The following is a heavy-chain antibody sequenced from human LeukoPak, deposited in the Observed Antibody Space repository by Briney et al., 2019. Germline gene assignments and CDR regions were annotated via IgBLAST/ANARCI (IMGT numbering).Heavy chain of an antibody. V-gene: IGHV1-2*02. D-gene: IGHD3-16*02. J-gene: IGHJ4*02. CDR3: ARDYVHYDYVWGSYRLNY. CDR2: INPNSGGT. CDR1: GYTFTGYY. Sequence: ASVKVSCKASGYTFTGYYMHWVRQAPGQGLEWMEWINPNSGGTNYAQKFQGRVTMTRDTSISTAYMELSRLRSDDTAVYYCARDYVHYDYVWGSYRLNYWGQGTLVTVSS.